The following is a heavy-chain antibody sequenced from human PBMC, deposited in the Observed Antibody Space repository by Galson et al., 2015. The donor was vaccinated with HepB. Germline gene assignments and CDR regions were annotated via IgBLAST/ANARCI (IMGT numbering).Heavy chain of an antibody. Sequence: SVKVSCKASGYTFTTYYIHWVRQAPGQGLEWMGIINPSGGSTSYAQKFQGRVTMTRDTSTSTVYMELSSLRSEDTAVYYCARGGGYSSGSNVPYFDYWGQGDLVTVSS. CDR1: GYTFTTYY. CDR2: INPSGGST. V-gene: IGHV1-46*03. J-gene: IGHJ4*02. CDR3: ARGGGYSSGSNVPYFDY. D-gene: IGHD6-19*01.